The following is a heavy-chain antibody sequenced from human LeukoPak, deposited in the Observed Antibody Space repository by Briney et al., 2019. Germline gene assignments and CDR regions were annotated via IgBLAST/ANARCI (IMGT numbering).Heavy chain of an antibody. CDR1: GYSFTTYW. D-gene: IGHD3-22*01. J-gene: IGHJ5*02. CDR2: IYPGDSDT. Sequence: GESLKISCKGSGYSFTTYWIAWVRQMPGKGLEWMGIIYPGDSDTRYSPSFQGQVSISDDKSISTAYLQWSSLKASDTAMYYCARTPDSSGKNWFDPWGQGTLVTVSS. V-gene: IGHV5-51*01. CDR3: ARTPDSSGKNWFDP.